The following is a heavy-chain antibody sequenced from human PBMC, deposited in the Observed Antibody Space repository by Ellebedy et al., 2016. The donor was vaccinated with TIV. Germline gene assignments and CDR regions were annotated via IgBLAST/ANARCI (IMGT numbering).Heavy chain of an antibody. J-gene: IGHJ4*02. CDR3: ARDLLVGGRPFDY. Sequence: PGGSLRPSCAASGFTFSRYSMNWVCQSPGKGLEWVSYISSSSSTIYYADSVKGRFTISRDNAKNSLYLQMNSLRDEDTAVYYCARDLLVGGRPFDYWGQGTLVTVSS. CDR2: ISSSSSTI. V-gene: IGHV3-48*02. D-gene: IGHD2-15*01. CDR1: GFTFSRYS.